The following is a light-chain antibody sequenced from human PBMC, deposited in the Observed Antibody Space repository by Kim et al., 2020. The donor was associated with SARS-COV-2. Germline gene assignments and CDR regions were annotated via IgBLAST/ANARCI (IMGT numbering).Light chain of an antibody. CDR2: GAS. V-gene: IGKV3D-15*01. CDR1: QSVSSN. Sequence: SPGERDTLSCRASQSVSSNLAWYQQKPGQAPRLLIYGASTRATGIPARFSGSGSGTEFTLTISSLQSEDFAVYYCQQSNNWPPITFGQGTRLEIK. CDR3: QQSNNWPPIT. J-gene: IGKJ5*01.